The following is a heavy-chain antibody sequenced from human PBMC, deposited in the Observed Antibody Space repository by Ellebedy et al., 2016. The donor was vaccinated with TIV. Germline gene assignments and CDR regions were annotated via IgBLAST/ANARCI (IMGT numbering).Heavy chain of an antibody. Sequence: KVSCKGSGYSFSNFWIGWVRQMPGKGLEWMGIIYPGDSDPRYSPSFQGPVTISADKSINTAYLQWSGLKASDTAMYYCARLKNVEFCDFWGQGTLVAVSS. V-gene: IGHV5-51*01. CDR3: ARLKNVEFCDF. D-gene: IGHD3-10*01. J-gene: IGHJ4*02. CDR2: IYPGDSDP. CDR1: GYSFSNFW.